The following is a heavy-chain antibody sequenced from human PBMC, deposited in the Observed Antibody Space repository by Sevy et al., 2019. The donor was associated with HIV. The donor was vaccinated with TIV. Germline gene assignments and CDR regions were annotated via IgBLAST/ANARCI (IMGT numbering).Heavy chain of an antibody. CDR1: GFSFSGYA. Sequence: GGSLRLSCAASGFSFSGYAIHWVRQAPGKGLEWVAVISFDGSNKYYADSVKGRFTISRDNSKNTLFLQMNSLGAGDTAVYYCAKEGAYSYTTYFDYWGQGTVVTVSS. D-gene: IGHD1-26*01. CDR2: ISFDGSNK. J-gene: IGHJ4*02. CDR3: AKEGAYSYTTYFDY. V-gene: IGHV3-30*18.